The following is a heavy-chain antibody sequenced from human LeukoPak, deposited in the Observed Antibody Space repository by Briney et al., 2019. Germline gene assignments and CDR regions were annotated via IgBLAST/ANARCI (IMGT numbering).Heavy chain of an antibody. V-gene: IGHV1-18*01. Sequence: ASVKVSRKASGYSSTTYGISWVRQAPGQGLEWLAWLSPYNDDTKSAQRFQGRLTLTTEPSTNTIYMELRSLRSDDSALYYCGREYCDTTRCFGVDYWGQGTLVTVSS. CDR2: LSPYNDDT. J-gene: IGHJ4*02. D-gene: IGHD2-2*01. CDR1: GYSSTTYG. CDR3: GREYCDTTRCFGVDY.